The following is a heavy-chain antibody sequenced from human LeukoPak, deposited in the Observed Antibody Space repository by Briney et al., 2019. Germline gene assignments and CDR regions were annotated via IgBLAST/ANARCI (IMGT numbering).Heavy chain of an antibody. V-gene: IGHV3-7*01. CDR3: ARAGGRYCSGGSCYFNWFDP. Sequence: PGGSLRLSCAASGFTFSSYWMNWARQAPGKGLEWVASINHNGNVNYYVDSVKGRFTISRDNAKNTLYLQMNSLRAEGTAVYYCARAGGRYCSGGSCYFNWFDPWGQGTLVTVSS. J-gene: IGHJ5*02. D-gene: IGHD2-15*01. CDR1: GFTFSSYW. CDR2: INHNGNVN.